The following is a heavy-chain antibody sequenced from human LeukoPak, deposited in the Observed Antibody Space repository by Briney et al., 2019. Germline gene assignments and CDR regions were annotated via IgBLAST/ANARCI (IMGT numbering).Heavy chain of an antibody. CDR2: ISAYNGNT. CDR3: ARAPLRYFAVGWFDP. Sequence: AAVKVSCKASGYTFTSYDINWVRQAPGQGLEWMGWISAYNGNTNYAQKLQGRVTMTTDTSTSTAYMELRSLRSDDTAVYYCARAPLRYFAVGWFDPWGQGTLVTVSS. V-gene: IGHV1-18*01. J-gene: IGHJ5*02. D-gene: IGHD3-9*01. CDR1: GYTFTSYD.